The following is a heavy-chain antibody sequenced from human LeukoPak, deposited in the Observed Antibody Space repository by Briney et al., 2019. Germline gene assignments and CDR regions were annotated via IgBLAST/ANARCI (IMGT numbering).Heavy chain of an antibody. CDR3: ASGINTCSGGSCYSDYYYGMDV. CDR1: GYTFTSYG. Sequence: ASVKVSCKASGYTFTSYGISWVRQAPGQGLEWMGWISAYNGNTNYAQKLQGRVTMTTDTSTSTAYMELRSPRSDDTAVYYCASGINTCSGGSCYSDYYYGMDVWGQGTTVTVSS. J-gene: IGHJ6*02. CDR2: ISAYNGNT. V-gene: IGHV1-18*01. D-gene: IGHD2-15*01.